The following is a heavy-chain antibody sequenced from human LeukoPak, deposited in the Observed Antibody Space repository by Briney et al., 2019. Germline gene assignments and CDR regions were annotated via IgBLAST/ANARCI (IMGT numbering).Heavy chain of an antibody. CDR2: INHNGNVN. J-gene: IGHJ5*02. Sequence: GGSLRLSCAASGFTFSSYWMNWARQAPGKGLEWVASINHNGNVNYYVDSVKGRFTISRDNAKNSLYLQMSNLRAEDMAVYYCAMASSTSSGWFDPWGQGTPVTVSS. D-gene: IGHD2-2*01. CDR1: GFTFSSYW. CDR3: AMASSTSSGWFDP. V-gene: IGHV3-7*03.